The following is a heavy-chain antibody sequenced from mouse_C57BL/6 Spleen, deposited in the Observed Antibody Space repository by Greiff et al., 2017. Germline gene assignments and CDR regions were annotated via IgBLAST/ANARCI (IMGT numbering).Heavy chain of an antibody. CDR1: GYTFTSYW. V-gene: IGHV1-69*01. Sequence: QVQLQQPGAELVMPGASVKLSCKASGYTFTSYWMHWVKQRPGQGLEWIGEIDPSDSYTNYNQKFKGKSTLTVDKSSSTAYLQLSSQTSDDSAVYCCARFHYYFDYWGQGTTLTVSS. J-gene: IGHJ2*01. CDR2: IDPSDSYT. CDR3: ARFHYYFDY.